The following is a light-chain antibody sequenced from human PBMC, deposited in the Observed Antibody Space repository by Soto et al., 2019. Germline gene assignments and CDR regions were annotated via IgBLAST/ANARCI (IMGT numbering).Light chain of an antibody. V-gene: IGLV2-14*03. Sequence: QSALTQPASVSGSPGQSINISCTGTSSDVGGYNYVSWYQHHPGKAPKLIIYDVSNRPSGVSNPFSGSKSGNTASLTISGLQPEEEADYYCSSYTPSNPRKIVFGTGPKVTVL. CDR3: SSYTPSNPRKIV. J-gene: IGLJ1*01. CDR2: DVS. CDR1: SSDVGGYNY.